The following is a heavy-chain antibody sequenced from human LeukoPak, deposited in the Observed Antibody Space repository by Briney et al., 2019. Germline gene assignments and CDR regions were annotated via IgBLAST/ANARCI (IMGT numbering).Heavy chain of an antibody. CDR1: GGTFSSYA. CDR2: IIPIFGTA. D-gene: IGHD3-22*01. Sequence: SVKVSCKASGGTFSSYAISWVRQAPGQGLEWMGGIIPIFGTANYAQKFQGRVTITADESTGTAYMELSSLRSEDTAVYYCARDRYYDSSGYYTFGNYWGQGTLVTVSS. CDR3: ARDRYYDSSGYYTFGNY. V-gene: IGHV1-69*13. J-gene: IGHJ4*02.